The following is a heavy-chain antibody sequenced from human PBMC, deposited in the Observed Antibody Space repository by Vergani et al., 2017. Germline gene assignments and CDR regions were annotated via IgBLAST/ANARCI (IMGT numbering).Heavy chain of an antibody. J-gene: IGHJ6*03. CDR1: GFTFSSYS. Sequence: EVQLLESGGNLIQPGGSLRLSCGASGFTFSSYSMNWVRQAPGKGLEWVSSISSSSSYIYYADSVKGRFTISRDNAKNSLYLQMNSLRAEDTAVYYCARDLSDFWSGYRENYYYMDVWGKGTTVTVSS. D-gene: IGHD3-3*01. V-gene: IGHV3-21*01. CDR2: ISSSSSYI. CDR3: ARDLSDFWSGYRENYYYMDV.